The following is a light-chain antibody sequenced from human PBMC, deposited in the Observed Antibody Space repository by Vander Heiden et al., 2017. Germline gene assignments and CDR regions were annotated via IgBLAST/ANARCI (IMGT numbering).Light chain of an antibody. Sequence: DIQMTQSPSTLSASVGDRVTITCRASQSISSWLAWYQQKPGKAPKLLIYDASSVESGVPSRFSGSGFGTEFTLTISSRQPDDFATYYCQQYNSYSTFGPGTKVDIK. CDR1: QSISSW. CDR2: DAS. J-gene: IGKJ3*01. CDR3: QQYNSYST. V-gene: IGKV1-5*01.